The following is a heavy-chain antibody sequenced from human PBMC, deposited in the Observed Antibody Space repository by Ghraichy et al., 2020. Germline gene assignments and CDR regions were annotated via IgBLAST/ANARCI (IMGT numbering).Heavy chain of an antibody. CDR2: LSSRGEYI. CDR3: STMPRNRNYGSHYFDY. Sequence: GESLNISCVASGFTFSGYDMGWVRQAPGEGLEWVSALSSRGEYIYYTDSVQGRFTVSRDNSANTLYLQMNSLRAEDTASYYWSTMPRNRNYGSHYFDYWGQGALVIVSS. V-gene: IGHV3-23*01. J-gene: IGHJ4*02. CDR1: GFTFSGYD. D-gene: IGHD3-16*01.